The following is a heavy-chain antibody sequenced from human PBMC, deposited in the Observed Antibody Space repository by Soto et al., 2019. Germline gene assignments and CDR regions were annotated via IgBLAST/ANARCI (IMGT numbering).Heavy chain of an antibody. CDR3: ARTRAVWFDP. CDR2: IYYSGST. V-gene: IGHV4-39*01. J-gene: IGHJ5*02. D-gene: IGHD6-19*01. CDR1: GGYIRNSSCH. Sequence: PSVTLSVTYTVAGGYIRNSSCHWGRNRQPPGKGLEWIGSIYYSGSTYYNPSLKSRVTISVDTSKNQFSLKLSSVTAADTAVYYCARTRAVWFDPWGQGTLVTVS.